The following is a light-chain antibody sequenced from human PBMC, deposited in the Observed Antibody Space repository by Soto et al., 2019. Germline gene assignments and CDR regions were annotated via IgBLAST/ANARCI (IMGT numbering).Light chain of an antibody. V-gene: IGLV2-23*03. Sequence: QSVLTQPASVSGSPGQSITIFCTGTSSDVGSYNLVSWYQQHPGKAPKLMIYEGSKRPSGVSSRFSGSKSGNTASLTISGLQAEDEADYYCCSYAGSSTFPYVFGTGTKVTVL. CDR3: CSYAGSSTFPYV. J-gene: IGLJ1*01. CDR1: SSDVGSYNL. CDR2: EGS.